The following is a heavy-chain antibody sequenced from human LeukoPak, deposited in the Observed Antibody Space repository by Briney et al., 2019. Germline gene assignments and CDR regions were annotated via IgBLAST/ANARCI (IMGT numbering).Heavy chain of an antibody. D-gene: IGHD6-13*01. CDR3: ARDIRWSSSWDHPEEKAQNDY. CDR2: MNPNSGNT. Sequence: ASVKVSCKASGYTFTTFDINWVRHATGQGLEWMGWMNPNSGNTGYAQQFQGRVTMTRDTSTSTVYMELSSLRSEDTAVYYCARDIRWSSSWDHPEEKAQNDYWGQGTLVTVSS. J-gene: IGHJ4*02. V-gene: IGHV1-8*01. CDR1: GYTFTTFD.